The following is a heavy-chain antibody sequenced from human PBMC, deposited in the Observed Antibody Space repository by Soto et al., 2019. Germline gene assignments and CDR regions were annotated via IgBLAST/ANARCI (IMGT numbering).Heavy chain of an antibody. CDR1: GGSVSSGSYY. CDR3: ARGPPPEYSSGYFYYFDY. D-gene: IGHD3-22*01. J-gene: IGHJ4*02. Sequence: SETLSLTCTVSGGSVSSGSYYWSWIRQPPGKGLEWIGYIYYSGSTNYNPSLKSRVTISVDTSKNQFSLKLSSVTAADTAVYYCARGPPPEYSSGYFYYFDYWGQGTLVTVSS. V-gene: IGHV4-61*01. CDR2: IYYSGST.